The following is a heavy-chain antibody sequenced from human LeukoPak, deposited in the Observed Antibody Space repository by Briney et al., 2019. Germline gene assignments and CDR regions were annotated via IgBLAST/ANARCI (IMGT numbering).Heavy chain of an antibody. CDR2: IYYSGST. D-gene: IGHD3-22*01. V-gene: IGHV4-59*01. CDR3: ARSYDSRDYYYMDV. J-gene: IGHJ6*03. Sequence: SETLSLTCTVSGGSISSYYWSWIRQPPGKGLEWIGYIYYSGSTNYNPSLKSRVTISVDTSKNQFSLKLSSGTAADTAVYYCARSYDSRDYYYMDVWGKGTTVTISS. CDR1: GGSISSYY.